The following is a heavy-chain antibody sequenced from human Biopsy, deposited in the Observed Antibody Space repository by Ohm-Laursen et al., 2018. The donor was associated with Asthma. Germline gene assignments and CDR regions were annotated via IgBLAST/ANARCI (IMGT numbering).Heavy chain of an antibody. J-gene: IGHJ5*02. CDR1: GFVFSQCG. V-gene: IGHV3-30*03. CDR3: ARDEAVVVPAAIPGNWFDP. CDR2: ISYDGSNK. D-gene: IGHD2-2*01. Sequence: SLRLSCAASGFVFSQCGMHWVRQGPGKGLEWVAVISYDGSNKYYADSVKGRFTISRDNSKNTLYLQMNSLRAEDTAVYYCARDEAVVVPAAIPGNWFDPWGQGTLVTVSS.